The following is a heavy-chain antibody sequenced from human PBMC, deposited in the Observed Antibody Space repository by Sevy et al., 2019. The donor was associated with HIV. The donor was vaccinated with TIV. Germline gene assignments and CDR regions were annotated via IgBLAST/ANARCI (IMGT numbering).Heavy chain of an antibody. CDR2: IFKSGDVT. D-gene: IGHD3-22*01. V-gene: IGHV3-23*01. CDR1: GFTLRTYA. J-gene: IGHJ3*02. CDR3: AGARYDSSGSFAAFDI. Sequence: GGSLRLSCVASGFTLRTYAMNWVRQAPGKGLKWVSTIFKSGDVTYYANSVKGRFIIARDNSKNTVYLHMNSLRAEDTALYFCAGARYDSSGSFAAFDIWGQGTMVTVSS.